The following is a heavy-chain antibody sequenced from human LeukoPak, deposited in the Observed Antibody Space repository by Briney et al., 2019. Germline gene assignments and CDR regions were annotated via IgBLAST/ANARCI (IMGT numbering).Heavy chain of an antibody. D-gene: IGHD3-22*01. CDR1: GYTFTSYY. J-gene: IGHJ4*02. V-gene: IGHV1-46*01. Sequence: GASVKVSCKASGYTFTSYYMHWVRQAPGQGLEWVGIINPSGGSTSYAQKFQGRVTMTRDTSTSTVYMELSSLRSEDTAVYYCARDQADYYDSSGYYSGNYYFDYWGQGTLVTVSS. CDR3: ARDQADYYDSSGYYSGNYYFDY. CDR2: INPSGGST.